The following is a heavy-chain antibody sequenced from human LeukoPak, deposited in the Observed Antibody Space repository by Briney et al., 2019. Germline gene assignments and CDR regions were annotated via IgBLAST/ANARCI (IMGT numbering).Heavy chain of an antibody. CDR1: GGSISSSSYY. CDR3: ARRRVGATTAFDY. V-gene: IGHV4-39*01. D-gene: IGHD1-26*01. CDR2: IYYSGST. J-gene: IGHJ4*02. Sequence: SETLSLTCTVSGGSISSSSYYWGWIRQPPGKGLEWIGSIYYSGSTYYNPSLKSRVTISVDTSKNQFSLKLSSVTAADTAVYYCARRRVGATTAFDYWGQGTLVTVSS.